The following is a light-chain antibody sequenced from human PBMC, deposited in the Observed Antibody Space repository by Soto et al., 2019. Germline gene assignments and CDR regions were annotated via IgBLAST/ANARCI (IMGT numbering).Light chain of an antibody. CDR2: GAS. V-gene: IGKV3-20*01. CDR3: QQYGSSQIT. Sequence: IVLTQSPGTLSLSPGERATLSCRASQSVSSNFLAWYKQKPGQAPRLLIYGASSRATGIPDRFSGSGSGTDFTLTISRLQPEDFAVYYCQQYGSSQITFGQGTRLEIK. J-gene: IGKJ5*01. CDR1: QSVSSNF.